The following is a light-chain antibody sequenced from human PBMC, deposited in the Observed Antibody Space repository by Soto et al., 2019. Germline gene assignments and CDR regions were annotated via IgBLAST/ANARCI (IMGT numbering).Light chain of an antibody. CDR1: QSINNF. CDR3: QQSFSTPQT. Sequence: DIQMTQSASSLTASLGDRVTITCRASQSINNFLNWYQQKPGQAPKLLMYSATTLLGGVPSRFSGSGYGTDFSLTISSLQPEDFATYYCQQSFSTPQTFGQGTKVEI. V-gene: IGKV1-39*01. CDR2: SAT. J-gene: IGKJ1*01.